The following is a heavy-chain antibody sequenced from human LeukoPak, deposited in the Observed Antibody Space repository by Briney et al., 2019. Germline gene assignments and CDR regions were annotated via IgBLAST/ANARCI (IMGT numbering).Heavy chain of an antibody. V-gene: IGHV3-64D*06. CDR3: VKDQSGSGSW. D-gene: IGHD3-10*01. J-gene: IGHJ4*02. CDR2: ITSDGGST. Sequence: GGSLRLSCAASGFTFSSYNMNWVRQAPGKGLEYVSSITSDGGSTYYADSVKGRFTISRDNSKNTLYLQVNSLRPEDTAVYYCVKDQSGSGSWWGQGTLVTVSS. CDR1: GFTFSSYN.